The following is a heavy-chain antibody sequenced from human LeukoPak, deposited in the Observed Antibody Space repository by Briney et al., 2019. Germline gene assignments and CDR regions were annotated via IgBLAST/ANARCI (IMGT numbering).Heavy chain of an antibody. V-gene: IGHV3-30*03. CDR2: ISHEGSVQ. Sequence: GGSLRLSCEASGFTFRNYGMHWVRQAPGKGLEWVAVISHEGSVQYYADSVKGRFTISRDQSKNTLYLQMNSLRAEDTAVYYCARGAAAGTTIDYWGQGTLVTVSS. CDR3: ARGAAAGTTIDY. J-gene: IGHJ4*02. D-gene: IGHD6-13*01. CDR1: GFTFRNYG.